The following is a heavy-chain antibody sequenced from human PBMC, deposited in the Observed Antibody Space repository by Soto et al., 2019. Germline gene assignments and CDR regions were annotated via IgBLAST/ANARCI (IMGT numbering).Heavy chain of an antibody. CDR1: GRSMSSNY. CDR3: ESYRGALYFES. J-gene: IGHJ4*02. Sequence: KPSETLSLTCSASGRSMSSNYWSWIRQSPDKGLEWLGYVFYGGTDYIPSLGGRVSMSVETSKSQFSLKLTSVTVADTAVYYCESYRGALYFESWGPGILVTVSS. D-gene: IGHD3-16*01. V-gene: IGHV4-59*01. CDR2: VFYGGT.